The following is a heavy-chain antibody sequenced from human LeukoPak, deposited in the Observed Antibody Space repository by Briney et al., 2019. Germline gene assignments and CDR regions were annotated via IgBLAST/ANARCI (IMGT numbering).Heavy chain of an antibody. CDR1: GGSISTYY. CDR3: ARRLYDSSGYSAESDAFDI. V-gene: IGHV4-59*12. Sequence: PSETLSLTCTVSGGSISTYYWSWIRQPPGKGLEWIGYIYHSGSTNYNPSLKSRVTISVDTSKNQFSLKLSSVTAADTAVYYCARRLYDSSGYSAESDAFDIWGQGTMVTVSS. J-gene: IGHJ3*02. CDR2: IYHSGST. D-gene: IGHD3-22*01.